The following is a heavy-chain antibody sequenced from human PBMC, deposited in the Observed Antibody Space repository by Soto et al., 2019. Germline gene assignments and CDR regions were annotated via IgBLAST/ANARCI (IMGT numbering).Heavy chain of an antibody. V-gene: IGHV3-30*18. D-gene: IGHD2-8*01. J-gene: IGHJ6*02. Sequence: GGSLRLSCAASGFTFSSYGMHWVRQAPGKGLEWVAVISYDGSNKYYADSVKGRFTISRDNSKNTLYLQMNSLRAEDTAVYYCAKSMVYASYYYYGMDVWGQGTTVTVSS. CDR2: ISYDGSNK. CDR1: GFTFSSYG. CDR3: AKSMVYASYYYYGMDV.